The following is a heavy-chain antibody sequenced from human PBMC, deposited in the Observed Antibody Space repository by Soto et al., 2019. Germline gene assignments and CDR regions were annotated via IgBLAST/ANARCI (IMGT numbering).Heavy chain of an antibody. CDR1: GYTFTSHT. D-gene: IGHD5-18*01. CDR3: ARSSLTAVDY. V-gene: IGHV1-3*01. J-gene: IGHJ4*02. Sequence: QVQLVQSGAEVKKPGASVKVSCKASGYTFTSHTIHWVRQAPRQRLEWMAWINVNNDNRKYSQKFQGRVTISIDTSATTAYMELSSLRSEDTAVYYCARSSLTAVDYWGQGTLVTVSS. CDR2: INVNNDNR.